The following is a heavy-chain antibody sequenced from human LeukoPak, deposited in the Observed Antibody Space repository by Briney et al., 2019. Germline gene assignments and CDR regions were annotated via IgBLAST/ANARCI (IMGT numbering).Heavy chain of an antibody. D-gene: IGHD6-19*01. CDR3: ARLRVAVIDY. CDR1: GGSISSSSYY. CDR2: IYYSGST. Sequence: PSETLSLTCTVSGGSISSSSYYWGWIRQPPGKGLEWIGSIYYSGSTYYNPSLKSRVTISADTSKNQFSRKLSSVTAADTAVYYCARLRVAVIDYWGQGTLVTVSS. J-gene: IGHJ4*02. V-gene: IGHV4-39*01.